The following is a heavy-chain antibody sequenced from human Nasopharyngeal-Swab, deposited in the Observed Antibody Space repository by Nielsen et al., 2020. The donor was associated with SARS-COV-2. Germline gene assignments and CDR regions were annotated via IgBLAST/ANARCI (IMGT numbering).Heavy chain of an antibody. J-gene: IGHJ6*02. V-gene: IGHV3-30*04. Sequence: GESLKISCAASGFTFSSYAMHWVSQAPGKGLEWEAVISYDGSNKYYADSVKGRFTISRDNSKNTLYLQMNSLRAEDTAVYYCARVVGSYYGMDVWGQGTTVTVSS. D-gene: IGHD3-10*01. CDR2: ISYDGSNK. CDR1: GFTFSSYA. CDR3: ARVVGSYYGMDV.